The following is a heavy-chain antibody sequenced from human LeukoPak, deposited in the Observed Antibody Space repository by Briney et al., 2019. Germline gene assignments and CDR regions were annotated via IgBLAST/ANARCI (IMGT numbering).Heavy chain of an antibody. CDR1: GFVFRSYG. D-gene: IGHD3-22*01. CDR3: ASEYYDSSGYYWGYY. CDR2: ISSSSSYI. V-gene: IGHV3-21*01. Sequence: GGSLRLSCAASGFVFRSYGMNWVRQAPGKGLEWVSSISSSSSYIYYADSVRGRFTISRDNAKNSLYLQMNSLRAEDTAVYYCASEYYDSSGYYWGYYWGQGTLVTVSS. J-gene: IGHJ4*02.